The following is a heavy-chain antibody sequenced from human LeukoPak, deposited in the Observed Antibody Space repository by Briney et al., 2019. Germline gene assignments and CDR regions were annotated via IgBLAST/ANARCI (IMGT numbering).Heavy chain of an antibody. J-gene: IGHJ4*02. CDR2: ISGGGST. CDR3: ANLDYYDTELDY. V-gene: IGHV3-23*01. D-gene: IGHD3-22*01. CDR1: GFTFSSYA. Sequence: PGGSLRLSCAASGFTFSSYAMSWVRQAPGKGQEWVSAISGGGSTYYADSVKGRFTISRDNSKNTLYLQMNSLRAEDTAVYYCANLDYYDTELDYWGQGTLVTVSS.